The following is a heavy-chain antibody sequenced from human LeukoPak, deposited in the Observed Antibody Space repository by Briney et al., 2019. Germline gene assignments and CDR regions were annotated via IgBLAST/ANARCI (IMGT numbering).Heavy chain of an antibody. V-gene: IGHV3-23*01. CDR3: AKDRSVGAKAYLDY. D-gene: IGHD1-26*01. Sequence: GGSLRLSCAASGFTFSGFAMSWIRQAPGKGLEWVSAISGSGGSTYYADSVKGRFTISRDNSKNTLYLQMNSLRAEDTAVYYCAKDRSVGAKAYLDYWGQGTLVTVSS. J-gene: IGHJ4*02. CDR1: GFTFSGFA. CDR2: ISGSGGST.